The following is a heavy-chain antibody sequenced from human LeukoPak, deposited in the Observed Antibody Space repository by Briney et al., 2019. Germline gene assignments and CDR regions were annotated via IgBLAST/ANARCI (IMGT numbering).Heavy chain of an antibody. CDR3: APDLRGAAWSLDY. CDR1: GFTFRDYG. Sequence: GGSLRLSCAASGFTFRDYGMSWVRQAPGKGLEWVSVVSDSGSSAYYADSVKGRFTISRDNSKNTLYLQMNSLRCEDTAVYYCAPDLRGAAWSLDYWGQGTLVPVSS. D-gene: IGHD3-3*01. V-gene: IGHV3-23*01. CDR2: VSDSGSSA. J-gene: IGHJ4*02.